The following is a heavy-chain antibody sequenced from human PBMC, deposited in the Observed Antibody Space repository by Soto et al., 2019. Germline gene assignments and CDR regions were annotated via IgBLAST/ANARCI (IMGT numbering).Heavy chain of an antibody. V-gene: IGHV3-33*01. CDR1: GFTFRDYA. CDR3: ARELCFISDGKNGAVFD. Sequence: GGSLRLSCAASGFTFRDYAMHWVRQTPGRGLEWVALIWFDGSNDRYADSVRGRFTVSKDNFRNTLSLQMNGLRVGDTAVYYCARELCFISDGKNGAVFD. D-gene: IGHD3-10*01. CDR2: IWFDGSND. J-gene: IGHJ5*01.